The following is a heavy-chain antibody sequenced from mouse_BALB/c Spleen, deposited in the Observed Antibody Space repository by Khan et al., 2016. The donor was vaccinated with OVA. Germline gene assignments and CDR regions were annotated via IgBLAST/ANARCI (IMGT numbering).Heavy chain of an antibody. CDR2: INSDGTYT. CDR3: ARHNFGPFAY. CDR1: GFTFSSYA. D-gene: IGHD1-3*01. Sequence: EVELVESGGGLVKPGGSLKLSCAASGFTFSSYAMSWVRQTPEKRLEWVATINSDGTYTYYPDSVKGRFTISRDNAKNTLYLQMSILRSEDTAMYYCARHNFGPFAYWGQGTLVTVSA. J-gene: IGHJ3*01. V-gene: IGHV5-9-3*01.